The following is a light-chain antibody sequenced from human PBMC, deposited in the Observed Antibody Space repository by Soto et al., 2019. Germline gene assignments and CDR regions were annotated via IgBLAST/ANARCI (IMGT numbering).Light chain of an antibody. CDR1: SSDVGGYKF. CDR2: EVG. Sequence: QSALTQPASVSGSPGQSITISCTGTSSDVGGYKFVSWYQQHPGKAPKLMIYEVGNRPSGVSSRFSGSKSGNTASLTISGLQAEDEADYYCGSYTGSIYVFGPGTKLTVL. J-gene: IGLJ1*01. V-gene: IGLV2-14*01. CDR3: GSYTGSIYV.